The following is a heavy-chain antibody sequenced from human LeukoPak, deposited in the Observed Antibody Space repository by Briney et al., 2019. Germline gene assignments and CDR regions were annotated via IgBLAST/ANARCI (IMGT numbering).Heavy chain of an antibody. CDR2: ITDSGGST. CDR3: ARDTAYSSDWAPCEF. D-gene: IGHD6-19*01. Sequence: GGSLRLSCAASGFTFSNYAMTWVRQAPGMGLGLEWVSTITDSGGSTYYADSVKGRFTISRDNSKNTLFLQMNSLRPEDTAVYYCARDTAYSSDWAPCEFWGQGILATVSS. V-gene: IGHV3-23*01. CDR1: GFTFSNYA. J-gene: IGHJ4*02.